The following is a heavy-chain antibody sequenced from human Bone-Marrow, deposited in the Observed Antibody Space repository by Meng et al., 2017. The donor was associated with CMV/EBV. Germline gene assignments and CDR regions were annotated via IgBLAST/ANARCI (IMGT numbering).Heavy chain of an antibody. CDR3: AREPVCSSTSCIHYFDY. J-gene: IGHJ4*03. CDR1: GFTVSSNY. Sequence: GESLKISCAASGFTVSSNYMSWVRQAPGKGLEWVSVIYSGGSTYYADSVKGRFTISRDNSKNTLYLQMNSLRAEDTAVYYCAREPVCSSTSCIHYFDYWGQGTTVTVSS. V-gene: IGHV3-66*02. D-gene: IGHD2-2*01. CDR2: IYSGGST.